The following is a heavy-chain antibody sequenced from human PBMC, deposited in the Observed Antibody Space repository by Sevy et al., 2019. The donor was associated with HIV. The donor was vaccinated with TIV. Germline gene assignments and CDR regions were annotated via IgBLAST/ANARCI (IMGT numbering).Heavy chain of an antibody. V-gene: IGHV3-15*01. J-gene: IGHJ4*02. CDR3: TTATYYDFWSGYYKQIFDY. CDR1: GFTFSNAW. Sequence: GGSLRLSCAASGFTFSNAWMSWVRQAPGKGLEWVGRIKSKTDGGTTDYAAPMKGRFTISTDDSKNTLYLQMNSLKTEDTAVYYCTTATYYDFWSGYYKQIFDYWGQGTLVTVSS. CDR2: IKSKTDGGTT. D-gene: IGHD3-3*01.